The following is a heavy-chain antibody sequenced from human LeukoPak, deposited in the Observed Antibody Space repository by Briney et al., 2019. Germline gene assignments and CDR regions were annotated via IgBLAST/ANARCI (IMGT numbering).Heavy chain of an antibody. CDR3: ARDAPQGRAVAGWIGWYFDL. CDR1: GFTFSSYW. J-gene: IGHJ2*01. V-gene: IGHV3-7*01. CDR2: IKQDGSEK. D-gene: IGHD6-19*01. Sequence: GGSLRLSCAASGFTFSSYWMSWVRQAPGKGLEWVANIKQDGSEKYYVDSVEGRFTISRDNAKNSLYLQMNSLRAEDTAVYYCARDAPQGRAVAGWIGWYFDLWGRGTLVTVSS.